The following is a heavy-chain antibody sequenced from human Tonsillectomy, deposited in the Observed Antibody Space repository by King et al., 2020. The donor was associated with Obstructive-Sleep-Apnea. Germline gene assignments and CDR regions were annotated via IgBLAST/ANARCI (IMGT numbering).Heavy chain of an antibody. CDR3: ATRFLYGANDAFDI. J-gene: IGHJ3*02. V-gene: IGHV1-69*17. D-gene: IGHD4-17*01. Sequence: QLVQSGAEVKKPGSSVKVSCKASGGTFSSYAISWVRQAPGQGLEWMGGIIPIFGIANYAQKFQGRITIIADKSTSTAYMEMSSLRSEDTAVYYCATRFLYGANDAFDIWGQGTMVTVSS. CDR1: GGTFSSYA. CDR2: IIPIFGIA.